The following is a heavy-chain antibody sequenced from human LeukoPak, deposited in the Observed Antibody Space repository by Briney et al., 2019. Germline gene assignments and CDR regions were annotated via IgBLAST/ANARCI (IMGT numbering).Heavy chain of an antibody. CDR2: MNPNSGNT. CDR3: ARGLDSSGSFDY. D-gene: IGHD3-22*01. Sequence: ASVKVSCKASGYTFTSYDIHWVRQATGQGLEWMGWMNPNSGNTGYAQKFQGRVTMTRNTSISTAYMELSSLRSEDTAVYYCARGLDSSGSFDYWGQGTLVTFSS. J-gene: IGHJ4*02. CDR1: GYTFTSYD. V-gene: IGHV1-8*01.